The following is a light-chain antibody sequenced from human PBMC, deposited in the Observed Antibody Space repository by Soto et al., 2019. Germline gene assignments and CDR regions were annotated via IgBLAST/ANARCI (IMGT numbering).Light chain of an antibody. J-gene: IGKJ2*01. CDR3: QQSYTTPVYS. CDR2: AAS. V-gene: IGKV1-39*01. Sequence: DFQMTQSPSTLSASVGDRVTITCRASQSISSYLNWYQQKPGKAPKLLIYAASNLQSGVPSRFSGSGSGTDFTLTISSLQPEDFATYFCQQSYTTPVYSFGQGTKVDIK. CDR1: QSISSY.